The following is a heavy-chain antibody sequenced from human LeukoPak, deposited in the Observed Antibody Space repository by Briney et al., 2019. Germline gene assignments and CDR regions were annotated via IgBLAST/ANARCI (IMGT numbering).Heavy chain of an antibody. V-gene: IGHV1-2*02. D-gene: IGHD1-26*01. CDR2: INPNSGGT. CDR1: GYTFTGYY. J-gene: IGHJ4*02. Sequence: ASVKVSCKASGYTFTGYYMHWVRQAPGQGLEWMGWINPNSGGTSYAQKFQGRVTMTRDTSINTAYMELSRLRSDDTAFYYCARLNSVRRNSFDYWGQGTLVTVSS. CDR3: ARLNSVRRNSFDY.